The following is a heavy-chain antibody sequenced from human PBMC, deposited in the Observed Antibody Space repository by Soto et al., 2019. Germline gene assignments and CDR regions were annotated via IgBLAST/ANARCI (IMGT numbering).Heavy chain of an antibody. Sequence: EVQLLESGGGLLQPGGSLRLSCAASGFTFSSYAMNWVRQTPGKGLEWVSCIGSRGDDIYYIDSVKGRFTISRDNSKSTLYLHMTSLSAEDTAIYYCAKALFSTGGFFDYWGQGTLVTVSS. V-gene: IGHV3-23*01. CDR2: IGSRGDDI. D-gene: IGHD6-25*01. J-gene: IGHJ4*02. CDR1: GFTFSSYA. CDR3: AKALFSTGGFFDY.